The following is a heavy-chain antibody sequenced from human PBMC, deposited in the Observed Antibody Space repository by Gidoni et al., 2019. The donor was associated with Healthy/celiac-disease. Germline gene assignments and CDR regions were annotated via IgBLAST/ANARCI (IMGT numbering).Heavy chain of an antibody. Sequence: QVQLQESGPGLVKPSQTLSLTCTVSGGSISSGSYYWSWIRQPAGKGLEWIGRIYTSGSTNYNPSLKRRVTISVDTSKNQFSLKLSSVTAADTAVYYCARESRTATVTTGDYWGQGTLVTVSS. J-gene: IGHJ4*02. CDR2: IYTSGST. D-gene: IGHD4-17*01. CDR3: ARESRTATVTTGDY. V-gene: IGHV4-61*02. CDR1: GGSISSGSYY.